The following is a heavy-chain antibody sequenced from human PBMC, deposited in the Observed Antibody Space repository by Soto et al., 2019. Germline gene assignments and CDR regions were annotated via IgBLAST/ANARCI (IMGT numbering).Heavy chain of an antibody. CDR3: AKDNLIAARRVPYYGMDV. D-gene: IGHD6-6*01. Sequence: PGGSLRLSCAASGFTFSSYGMHWVRQAPGKGLERAAVISYDGSNKYYADSVKGRFTISRDTSKNTLYLQMNSLRAEDTAVYYCAKDNLIAARRVPYYGMDVWGQGTTVTVSS. J-gene: IGHJ6*02. CDR2: ISYDGSNK. CDR1: GFTFSSYG. V-gene: IGHV3-30*18.